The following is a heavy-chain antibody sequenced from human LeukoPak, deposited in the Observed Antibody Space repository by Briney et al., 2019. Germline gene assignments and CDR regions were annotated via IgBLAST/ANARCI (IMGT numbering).Heavy chain of an antibody. CDR3: ARDNVNSYAPDY. J-gene: IGHJ4*02. V-gene: IGHV3-49*04. CDR1: GFNFGGYA. D-gene: IGHD2-2*01. CDR2: IRSKALYGTR. Sequence: PGRSLRLSCTASGFNFGGYAINWVRQAPGQGLEWVGFIRSKALYGTREYAASVEGRFTISRDDSKGIAYLQMNTLKIEDTAVYYCARDNVNSYAPDYWGQGTLVTVSS.